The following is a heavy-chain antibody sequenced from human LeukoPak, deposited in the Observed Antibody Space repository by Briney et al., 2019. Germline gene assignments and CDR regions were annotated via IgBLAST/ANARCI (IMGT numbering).Heavy chain of an antibody. CDR3: ARVPYGDYYYYYGMDV. Sequence: ASVKVSCKASRYTFTSYGISCVRQAPGQGLEWMGWISAYNGNTNYAQKLQGRVTMTTDTSTSTAYMELRSLRSDDTAVYYCARVPYGDYYYYYGMDVWGQGTTVTVSS. J-gene: IGHJ6*02. CDR1: RYTFTSYG. D-gene: IGHD4-17*01. V-gene: IGHV1-18*01. CDR2: ISAYNGNT.